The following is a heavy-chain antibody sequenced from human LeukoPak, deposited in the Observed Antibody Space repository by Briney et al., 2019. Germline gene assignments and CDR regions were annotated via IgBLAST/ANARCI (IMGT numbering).Heavy chain of an antibody. CDR3: ATARGKWELLGAFDY. Sequence: ASVKVSCKVSGYTLTELSMHWVRQAPGKGLEWMGGFDPEDGETVYAQKFQGRVTMTEDTSTDTAYMELSSLRSEDTAVYYCATARGKWELLGAFDYWGQGTLVTVSS. J-gene: IGHJ4*02. D-gene: IGHD1-26*01. CDR2: FDPEDGET. CDR1: GYTLTELS. V-gene: IGHV1-24*01.